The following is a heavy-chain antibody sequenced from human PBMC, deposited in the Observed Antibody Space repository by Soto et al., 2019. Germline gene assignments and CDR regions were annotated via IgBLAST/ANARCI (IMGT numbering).Heavy chain of an antibody. CDR2: INPDSGAT. J-gene: IGHJ4*02. CDR1: GYSFTGYY. Sequence: HEHLVQSGAEVKRPGASLKVSCKASGYSFTGYYIHWVRQAPGQGLEWMGWINPDSGATNYAQNFQGWVTLTSDTSISTACMALTRLTSDDTAVYYCARGDYGTGGYPFPYFDYWGQGTLVIVSS. V-gene: IGHV1-2*04. CDR3: ARGDYGTGGYPFPYFDY. D-gene: IGHD2-8*02.